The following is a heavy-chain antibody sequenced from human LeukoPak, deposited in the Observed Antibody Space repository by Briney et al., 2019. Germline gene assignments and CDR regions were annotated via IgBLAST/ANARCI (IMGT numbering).Heavy chain of an antibody. V-gene: IGHV3-23*01. CDR3: AKSGGEVVVAARHNWFDP. J-gene: IGHJ5*02. Sequence: GGSLRLSCAASGFTFSSYAMSWVRQAPGKGLEWFSAISGSGGSTYYADSVKGRFTISRDNSKNTLYLQMNSLRAEDTAVHYCAKSGGEVVVAARHNWFDPWGQGTLVTVSS. D-gene: IGHD2-15*01. CDR1: GFTFSSYA. CDR2: ISGSGGST.